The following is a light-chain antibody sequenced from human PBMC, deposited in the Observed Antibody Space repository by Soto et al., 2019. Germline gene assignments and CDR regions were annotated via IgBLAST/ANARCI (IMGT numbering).Light chain of an antibody. CDR3: QHFKVSPLT. Sequence: AIQLTQSPSSLSASIGDRVAITCRASKDITSALAWYQQKPGRPPKLLIYDVSSLESDVPSRFTGSGSGTDFILTISSLQPEDFATYYCQHFKVSPLTFCEGTNVEI. CDR2: DVS. CDR1: KDITSA. J-gene: IGKJ4*01. V-gene: IGKV1-13*02.